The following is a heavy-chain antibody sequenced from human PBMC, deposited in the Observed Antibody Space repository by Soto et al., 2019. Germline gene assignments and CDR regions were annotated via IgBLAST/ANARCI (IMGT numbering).Heavy chain of an antibody. J-gene: IGHJ4*02. CDR3: AKYSEYSGYDGTYFDY. V-gene: IGHV3-23*01. CDR2: ISGGGGST. D-gene: IGHD5-12*01. CDR1: GFTFGTYA. Sequence: GGSLRLSCAASGFTFGTYAMSWVRQAPGKGLDWVSTISGGGGSTYYADSVKGRFTISRDNSKSTLYLQMNSLRAEDTAVYYCAKYSEYSGYDGTYFDYWGQGSLVTVSS.